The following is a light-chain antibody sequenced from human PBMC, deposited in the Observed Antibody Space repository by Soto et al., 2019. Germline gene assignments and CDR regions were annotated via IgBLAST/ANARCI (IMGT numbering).Light chain of an antibody. J-gene: IGKJ3*01. CDR2: AAS. Sequence: DIPMTQSPSSLSASVGDRVTITCRASQTIIRYLNWYQQKPGRAPNLLIYAASSLQSGVPSRFGGSVSGTEFTLTISSLQPEDFATYYCQQSYSTLFTFGPGTKVEIK. CDR1: QTIIRY. CDR3: QQSYSTLFT. V-gene: IGKV1-39*01.